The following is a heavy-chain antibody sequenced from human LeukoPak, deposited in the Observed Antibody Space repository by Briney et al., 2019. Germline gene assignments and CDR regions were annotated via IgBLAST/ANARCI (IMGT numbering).Heavy chain of an antibody. V-gene: IGHV3-7*01. CDR1: GFTFSSYW. Sequence: GGSLRLSCAASGFTFSSYWMSWVRQAPGKGLEWVANIKQDGSEKYYVDSVKGRFTISRDNAKNSLYLQMNSLRAEDTAVYYCARSRGAAYYYGSAQYGMDVWGQGTTVTVSS. CDR2: IKQDGSEK. CDR3: ARSRGAAYYYGSAQYGMDV. D-gene: IGHD3-10*01. J-gene: IGHJ6*02.